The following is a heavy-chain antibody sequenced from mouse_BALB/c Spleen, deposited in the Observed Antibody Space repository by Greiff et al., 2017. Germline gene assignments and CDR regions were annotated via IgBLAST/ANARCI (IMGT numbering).Heavy chain of an antibody. CDR2: INSNGGST. Sequence: DVKLQESGGGLVQPGGSLKLSCAASGFTFSSYGMSWVRQTPDKRLELVATINSNGGSTYYPDSVKGRFTISRDNAKNTLYLQMSSLKSEDTAMYYCARDLGYYAMDYWGQGTSVTVSS. V-gene: IGHV5-6-3*01. J-gene: IGHJ4*01. D-gene: IGHD4-1*01. CDR1: GFTFSSYG. CDR3: ARDLGYYAMDY.